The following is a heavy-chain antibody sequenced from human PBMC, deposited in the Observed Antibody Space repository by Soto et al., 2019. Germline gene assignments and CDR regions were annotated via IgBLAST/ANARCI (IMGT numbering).Heavy chain of an antibody. CDR3: ARDYYKYYDSSGYYRSPAY. CDR2: ISSSGSTI. J-gene: IGHJ4*02. CDR1: GFTFSDYY. D-gene: IGHD3-22*01. Sequence: PGGSLRLSCAASGFTFSDYYMSWIRQAPGKGLDWVSYISSSGSTIYYADSVKGRFTISRDNAKNSLYLQMNSLRAEDTAVYYCARDYYKYYDSSGYYRSPAYWGQGTLVTVSS. V-gene: IGHV3-11*01.